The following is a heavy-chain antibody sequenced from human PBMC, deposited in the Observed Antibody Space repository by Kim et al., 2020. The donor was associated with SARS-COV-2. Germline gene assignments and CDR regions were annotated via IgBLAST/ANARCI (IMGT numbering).Heavy chain of an antibody. Sequence: GGSLRLSCAASGFTFDDYTMHWVRQAPGKGLEWVSLISWDGGSTYYADSVKGRFTISRDNSKNSLYLQMNSLRTEDTALYYCAKDIGGRAVDIVATLNYYYYGMDVWGQGTTVTVSS. D-gene: IGHD5-12*01. CDR3: AKDIGGRAVDIVATLNYYYYGMDV. V-gene: IGHV3-43*01. CDR1: GFTFDDYT. J-gene: IGHJ6*02. CDR2: ISWDGGST.